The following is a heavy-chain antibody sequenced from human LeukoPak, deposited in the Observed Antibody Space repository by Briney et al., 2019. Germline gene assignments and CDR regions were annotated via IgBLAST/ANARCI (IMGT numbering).Heavy chain of an antibody. CDR3: ARESAYYDSSGYYLEYFQH. D-gene: IGHD3-22*01. CDR1: GFTFSNYV. J-gene: IGHJ1*01. V-gene: IGHV3-23*01. CDR2: ISSSGGST. Sequence: GGSLRLSCSASGFTFSNYVMTWVRQAPGKGLEWVSTISSSGGSTNYADSVKGRFTISRDNSKNTLYFQMNSLRAEDTAVYYCARESAYYDSSGYYLEYFQHWGQGTLVTVSS.